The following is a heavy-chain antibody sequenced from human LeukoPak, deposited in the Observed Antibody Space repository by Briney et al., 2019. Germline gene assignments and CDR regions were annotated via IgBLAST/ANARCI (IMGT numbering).Heavy chain of an antibody. CDR2: IKQDGSEK. V-gene: IGHV3-7*03. CDR1: GFTFSSYW. CDR3: ASEVGAGLFDI. Sequence: PGGSLRLSCAASGFTFSSYWMSWVRQAPGKGLEWVANIKQDGSEKYYVDSVKGRSTISRDNAKNSLYLQMNSLRAEDTAVYYCASEVGAGLFDIWGQGTMVTVSS. D-gene: IGHD1-26*01. J-gene: IGHJ3*02.